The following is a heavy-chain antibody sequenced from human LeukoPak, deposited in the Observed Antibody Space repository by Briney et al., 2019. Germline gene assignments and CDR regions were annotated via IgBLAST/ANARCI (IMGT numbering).Heavy chain of an antibody. D-gene: IGHD3-22*01. J-gene: IGHJ6*03. V-gene: IGHV4-34*01. Sequence: SETLSLTCAVYGGSFSDYYWSWIRQSPGKGLEWIGEIKHSGSTNYNPSLKSRVTISLDTSKNQFSLKLSSVTAADTAVYYCARGRRHSSGRKGGYYYYYMDVWGKGTTVTVSS. CDR2: IKHSGST. CDR3: ARGRRHSSGRKGGYYYYYMDV. CDR1: GGSFSDYY.